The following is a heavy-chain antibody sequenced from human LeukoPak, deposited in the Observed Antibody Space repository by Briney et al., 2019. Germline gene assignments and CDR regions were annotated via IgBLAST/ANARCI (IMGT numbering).Heavy chain of an antibody. V-gene: IGHV3-7*01. Sequence: GGSLRLSCAASGFTFSNYAMSWVRQAPGKGLEWVANIKQDGSEKYYVDSVKGRFTISRDNAKNSLYLQMNSLRAEGTAVYYCASGWEPLYFDYWGQGTLVTVSS. CDR1: GFTFSNYA. CDR2: IKQDGSEK. J-gene: IGHJ4*02. D-gene: IGHD1-26*01. CDR3: ASGWEPLYFDY.